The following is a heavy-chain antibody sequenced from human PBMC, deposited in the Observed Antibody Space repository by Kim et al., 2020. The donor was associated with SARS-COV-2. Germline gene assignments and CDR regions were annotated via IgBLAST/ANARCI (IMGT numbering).Heavy chain of an antibody. CDR1: GFIFSNSW. CDR3: TRGYTYRDY. Sequence: GGSLRLSCAASGFIFSNSWMHWVRQAPGKGLVWVSRINADGTKTNYADSVKGRFTISRDNAKNTVYLQMNSLRDEDTAVYYCTRGYTYRDYWGQGTQVTVSS. CDR2: INADGTKT. D-gene: IGHD5-18*01. V-gene: IGHV3-74*01. J-gene: IGHJ4*02.